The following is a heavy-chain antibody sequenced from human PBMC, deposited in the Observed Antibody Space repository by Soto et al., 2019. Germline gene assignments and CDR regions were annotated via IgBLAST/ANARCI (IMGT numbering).Heavy chain of an antibody. CDR2: ISYDGSNK. Sequence: QVQLVESGGGVVQPGRSLRLSCAASGFTFSSYAMHWVRQAPGKGLEWVAVISYDGSNKYYADSVKGRFTISRDNSKNTLYRQMNSLRAEDTAVYYCAREGSSSWYRAGGWFDPWGQGTLVTVSS. D-gene: IGHD6-13*01. V-gene: IGHV3-30-3*01. CDR1: GFTFSSYA. J-gene: IGHJ5*02. CDR3: AREGSSSWYRAGGWFDP.